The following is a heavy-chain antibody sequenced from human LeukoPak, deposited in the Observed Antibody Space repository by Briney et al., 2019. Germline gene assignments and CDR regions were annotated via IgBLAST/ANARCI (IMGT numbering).Heavy chain of an antibody. CDR1: GFTFSSYE. V-gene: IGHV3-48*03. J-gene: IGHJ4*02. D-gene: IGHD6-13*01. CDR3: ASKGSSWYYFDY. Sequence: PGGSLRLSCAASGFTFSSYEMNWVRQAAGKGREWVSYVSGSGSTKYYADSVKGRFTISRDNAKNSLYLQMNSLRAEDTAVYYCASKGSSWYYFDYWGQGTLVTVSS. CDR2: VSGSGSTK.